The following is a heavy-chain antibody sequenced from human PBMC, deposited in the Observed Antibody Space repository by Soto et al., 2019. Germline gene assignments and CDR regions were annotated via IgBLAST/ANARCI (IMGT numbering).Heavy chain of an antibody. V-gene: IGHV4-59*01. J-gene: IGHJ4*02. CDR3: ARGHLGITTTGTWYDFDY. Sequence: SETLSLTCTVSGDSISSYYWTWIRQPPGKGLEYIGYIYYSGRTYYNPSLKSRVTISVDTSKNQFSLKLSSVTAADTAVYYCARGHLGITTTGTWYDFDYWGQGTLVTVSS. D-gene: IGHD2-15*01. CDR1: GDSISSYY. CDR2: IYYSGRT.